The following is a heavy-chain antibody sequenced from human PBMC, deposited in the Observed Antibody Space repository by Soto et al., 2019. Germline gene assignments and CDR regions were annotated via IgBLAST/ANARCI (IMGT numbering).Heavy chain of an antibody. CDR2: INHSGIT. V-gene: IGHV4-34*01. CDR3: AGTVHYYDSSGEYGMDV. CDR1: GGSFSGYY. D-gene: IGHD3-22*01. Sequence: SETLSLTCAVYGGSFSGYYCSWIRQPPWKGLEWIGEINHSGITNYNPSLKSRVTISVDTSKNQFSLKLSSVTAADTAVYYCAGTVHYYDSSGEYGMDVWGQGTTVTVSS. J-gene: IGHJ6*02.